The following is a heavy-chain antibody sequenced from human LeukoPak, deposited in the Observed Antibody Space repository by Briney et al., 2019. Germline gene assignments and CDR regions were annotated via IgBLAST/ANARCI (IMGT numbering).Heavy chain of an antibody. CDR3: ARDYYDSSGYQY. Sequence: GESLKISCKGSGYSFTSYSISWVRQMPGKGLEWMGRIDPSDSYTDYSPSFQGHVTISADKSISTAYLQWSSLKASDTAMYYCARDYYDSSGYQYWGQGTLVTVSS. D-gene: IGHD3-22*01. V-gene: IGHV5-10-1*01. CDR1: GYSFTSYS. CDR2: IDPSDSYT. J-gene: IGHJ4*02.